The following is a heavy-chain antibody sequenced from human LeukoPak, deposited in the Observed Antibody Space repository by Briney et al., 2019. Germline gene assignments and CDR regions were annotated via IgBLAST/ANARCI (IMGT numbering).Heavy chain of an antibody. CDR1: GGSISSYY. J-gene: IGHJ3*02. V-gene: IGHV4-4*07. Sequence: SETLSLTCTVSGGSISSYYWSWIRQPAGKGLEWIGRIYTSGSTNYNPSLKSRVTMSVDTSKNQFSLKLSSVTAADTAVYYCARYSRYFDWLSSHYAFDIWGQGTMATVSS. D-gene: IGHD3-9*01. CDR3: ARYSRYFDWLSSHYAFDI. CDR2: IYTSGST.